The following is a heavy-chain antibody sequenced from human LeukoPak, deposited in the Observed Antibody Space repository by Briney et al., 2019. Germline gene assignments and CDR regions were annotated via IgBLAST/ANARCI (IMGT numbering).Heavy chain of an antibody. Sequence: GGSLRLSCAASGFTFSSYAMHWVRQAPGKGLEWVAVISYDGSNKYYADSVKGRFTISRDNSKNTLYLQMNSLRAEDTAVYYCASSYDFWSGYHDYWGQGTMVTVSS. D-gene: IGHD3-3*01. CDR2: ISYDGSNK. V-gene: IGHV3-30*04. CDR3: ASSYDFWSGYHDY. CDR1: GFTFSSYA. J-gene: IGHJ4*02.